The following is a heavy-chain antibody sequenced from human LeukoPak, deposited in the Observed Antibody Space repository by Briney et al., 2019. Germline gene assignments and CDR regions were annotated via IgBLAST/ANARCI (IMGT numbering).Heavy chain of an antibody. D-gene: IGHD6-13*01. CDR2: IKQDGSEK. CDR1: GFTFSSYW. V-gene: IGHV3-7*01. J-gene: IGHJ5*02. Sequence: GGSLRLSCAASGFTFSSYWMNWVRQAPGKGLEWVANIKQDGSEKKFVDSVKGRFTISRDNAKNSLYLQMNSLRAEDTAMYYCMTASRSSSWPPPTWGQGTLVTVSS. CDR3: MTASRSSSWPPPT.